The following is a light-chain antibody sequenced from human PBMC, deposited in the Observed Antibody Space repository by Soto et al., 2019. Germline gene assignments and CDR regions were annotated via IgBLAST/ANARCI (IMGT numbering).Light chain of an antibody. V-gene: IGLV2-14*01. Sequence: QSVLTQPASVSGSPGQSITISCTGTSRDVGGYNYVSWFQQHPDKAPKLMIDEVTNRPSGVSNRFSGARSGNSASLTISGLQAEDGANYYCSSYTTTGTVFGGGTKLTVL. CDR2: EVT. J-gene: IGLJ2*01. CDR3: SSYTTTGTV. CDR1: SRDVGGYNY.